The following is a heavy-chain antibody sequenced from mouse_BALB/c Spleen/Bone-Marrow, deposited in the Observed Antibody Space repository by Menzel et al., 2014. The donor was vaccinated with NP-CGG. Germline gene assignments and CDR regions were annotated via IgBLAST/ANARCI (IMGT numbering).Heavy chain of an antibody. D-gene: IGHD1-1*01. CDR1: GFTFSSCG. V-gene: IGHV5-6-3*01. CDR2: INNNGGST. J-gene: IGHJ1*01. Sequence: EVQVVESGGGLVQPGGSLKLSCVASGFTFSSCGMSWVRQTPDKRLELVATINNNGGSTYYPDSVKGQFTISRDNAKNTLYLQMSSLKSEDTAMYYCARVYGWYFDVWGAGTTVTVSS. CDR3: ARVYGWYFDV.